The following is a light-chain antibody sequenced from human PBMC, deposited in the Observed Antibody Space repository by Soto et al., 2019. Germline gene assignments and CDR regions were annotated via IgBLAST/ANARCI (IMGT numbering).Light chain of an antibody. J-gene: IGKJ5*01. Sequence: AIPLTQSPPSLSASIGDRVTITCRASQGISSAFAWYQQKPGTVPKLLIYDVSNLQSGIPSRFSGSGSGTDFTLTISSLLPEDFATYYCQQFETYPLTFGQGTRLEV. CDR1: QGISSA. V-gene: IGKV1-13*02. CDR2: DVS. CDR3: QQFETYPLT.